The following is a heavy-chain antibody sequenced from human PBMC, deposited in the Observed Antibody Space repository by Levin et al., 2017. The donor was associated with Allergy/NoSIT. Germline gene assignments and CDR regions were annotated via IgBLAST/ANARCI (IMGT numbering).Heavy chain of an antibody. CDR2: INWNGGST. J-gene: IGHJ4*02. D-gene: IGHD1-26*01. V-gene: IGHV3-20*04. CDR1: GFTFDDYG. Sequence: PGGSLRLSCAASGFTFDDYGMSWVRQAPGKGLEWVSGINWNGGSTGYADSVKGRFTISRDNAKNSLYLQMNSLRAEDTALYYCARDFSVGASAHFDYWGQGTLVTVSS. CDR3: ARDFSVGASAHFDY.